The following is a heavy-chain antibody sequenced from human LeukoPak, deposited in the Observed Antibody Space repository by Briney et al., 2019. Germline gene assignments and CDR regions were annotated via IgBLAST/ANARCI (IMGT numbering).Heavy chain of an antibody. CDR2: IDWDDDK. D-gene: IGHD2-15*01. CDR3: ARMGEYCSGGSCYFDY. V-gene: IGHV2-70*04. J-gene: IGHJ4*02. CDR1: GFSLSTSGMR. Sequence: SGPALVKPTQTLTLTCTFSGFSLSTSGMRVSWIRQPPRKALEWLARIDWDDDKFYSTSLKTRLTISKDTSKNQVVLTMTNMDPVDTATYYCARMGEYCSGGSCYFDYWGQGTLVTVSS.